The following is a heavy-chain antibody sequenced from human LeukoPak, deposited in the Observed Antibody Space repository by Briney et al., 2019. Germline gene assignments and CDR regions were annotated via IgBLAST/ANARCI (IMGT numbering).Heavy chain of an antibody. D-gene: IGHD3-10*01. CDR2: IYYSGNT. Sequence: SETLSLTCIVSGGFISGSSYYWGWIRQPPGKGLEWIGNIYYSGNTYYNPSLKSRVTISVDTSKNQFSLKLSSVTAADTAVYYCARVFDSGSQAYFYYMDVWGKGTTVTISS. J-gene: IGHJ6*03. CDR3: ARVFDSGSQAYFYYMDV. CDR1: GGFISGSSYY. V-gene: IGHV4-39*07.